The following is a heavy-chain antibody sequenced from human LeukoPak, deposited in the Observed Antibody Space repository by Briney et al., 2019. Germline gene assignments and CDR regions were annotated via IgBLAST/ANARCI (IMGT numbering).Heavy chain of an antibody. D-gene: IGHD1-14*01. V-gene: IGHV4-34*01. CDR3: ARTGLDYFDY. Sequence: PSETLSLTCAVYGGSFSGYYWSWIRQPPGKGLEWIGEINHSGSTNYNPSLKSRVTISVDTPKNQFSLKLSSVTAADTAVYYCARTGLDYFDYWGQGTLVTVSS. CDR2: INHSGST. CDR1: GGSFSGYY. J-gene: IGHJ4*02.